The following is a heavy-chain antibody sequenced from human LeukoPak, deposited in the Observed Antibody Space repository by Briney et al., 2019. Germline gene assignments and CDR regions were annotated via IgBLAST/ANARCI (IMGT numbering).Heavy chain of an antibody. CDR3: ARVGYYESSGYYEY. CDR2: INPNSGGT. D-gene: IGHD3-22*01. J-gene: IGHJ4*02. CDR1: GYTLTDYY. V-gene: IGHV1-2*06. Sequence: GASVKVSCKASGYTLTDYYMHWVRQAPGQGLEWMGRINPNSGGTNYAQKFQGRVTMTRDTSISTVYMELSRLRSDDTAVYYCARVGYYESSGYYEYWGLGTLVTVSS.